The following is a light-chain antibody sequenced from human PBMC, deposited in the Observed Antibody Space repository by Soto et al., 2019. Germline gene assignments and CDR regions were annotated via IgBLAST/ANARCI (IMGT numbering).Light chain of an antibody. CDR3: SSYTSISTSYV. J-gene: IGLJ1*01. V-gene: IGLV2-14*01. CDR1: RSDVGDYNY. CDR2: EVS. Sequence: QSALTQPASVSGSPGQSIAISCTGTRSDVGDYNYVSWYQQHPGKAPKLIIYEVSNRPSGVSDRFSGSKSGNTASLTISGLQAEDEADYYCSSYTSISTSYVFGTGTKLTVL.